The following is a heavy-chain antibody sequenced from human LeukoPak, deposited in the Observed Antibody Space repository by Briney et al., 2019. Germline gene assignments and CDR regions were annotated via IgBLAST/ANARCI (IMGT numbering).Heavy chain of an antibody. J-gene: IGHJ4*02. V-gene: IGHV3-23*01. D-gene: IGHD6-19*01. Sequence: GGSLGLSCAASGFTFSSYAMSWVRQAPGKGLEWVSAISGSGGSTYYADSVKGRFTISRDNSKNTLYLQMNSLRAEDTAVYHCAKDRGYSSGWYSDYWGQGTLVTVSS. CDR3: AKDRGYSSGWYSDY. CDR2: ISGSGGST. CDR1: GFTFSSYA.